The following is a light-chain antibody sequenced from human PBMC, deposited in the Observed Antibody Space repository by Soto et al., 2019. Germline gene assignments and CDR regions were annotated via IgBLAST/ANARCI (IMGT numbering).Light chain of an antibody. J-gene: IGKJ5*01. CDR1: QSVSSY. Sequence: EIVLTQSPATLSLSPGERATLSCRASQSVSSYLAWYQQKPGQAPRLLIYDASNRATGIPARFSGSGSGTEFTLTISSLEPEDFAVYYCQQRSNWHPTFGQGTRLEIK. CDR2: DAS. V-gene: IGKV3-11*01. CDR3: QQRSNWHPT.